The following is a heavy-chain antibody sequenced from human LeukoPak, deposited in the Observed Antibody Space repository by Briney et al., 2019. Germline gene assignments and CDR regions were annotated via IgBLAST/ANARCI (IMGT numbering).Heavy chain of an antibody. Sequence: GGSLRLSCAASGFTFSSYGMSWVRQAPGKGLEWVSAISGSGGSTYYADSVKGRFTISRDNSKNTLYLQMNSLRAEDTAVYYCAKDFLTMVRGVIFFDPWGQGTLVTVSS. CDR3: AKDFLTMVRGVIFFDP. D-gene: IGHD3-10*01. CDR2: ISGSGGST. V-gene: IGHV3-23*01. CDR1: GFTFSSYG. J-gene: IGHJ5*02.